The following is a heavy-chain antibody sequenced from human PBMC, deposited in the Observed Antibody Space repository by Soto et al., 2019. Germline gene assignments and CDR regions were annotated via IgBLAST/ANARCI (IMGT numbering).Heavy chain of an antibody. CDR2: ISLNSGDT. J-gene: IGHJ4*02. CDR1: GYTFSSYG. CDR3: AREMLTPSGTQAFFDY. V-gene: IGHV1-18*01. D-gene: IGHD1-1*01. Sequence: QVQLVQSEGEVREPGASVKVSCKASGYTFSSYGIIWVRQAPGQGLEWMGYISLNSGDTRYAPNLQGRVTMTTDTSTTTAYRELRSLPSDDTAVDYCAREMLTPSGTQAFFDYWGLGALVTVSS.